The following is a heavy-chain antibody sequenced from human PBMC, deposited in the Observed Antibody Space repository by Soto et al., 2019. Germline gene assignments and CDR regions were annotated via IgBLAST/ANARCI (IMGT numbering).Heavy chain of an antibody. CDR2: IYYSGST. Sequence: SETLSLTCTVSGGSISSYYWGWTRQPPGKGLGWIGSIYYSGSTYYNPSLKSRVTISVDTSKNQFSLKLSSVTAADTAVYYCQQSYYYYGMDVLGQGTTVT. J-gene: IGHJ6*02. V-gene: IGHV4-39*01. CDR3: QQSYYYYGMDV. CDR1: GGSISSYY.